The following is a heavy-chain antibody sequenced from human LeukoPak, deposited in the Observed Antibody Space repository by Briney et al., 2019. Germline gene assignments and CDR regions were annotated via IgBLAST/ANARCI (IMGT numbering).Heavy chain of an antibody. J-gene: IGHJ4*02. D-gene: IGHD6-13*01. CDR3: AREGGQQLGSFDY. V-gene: IGHV3-33*01. Sequence: GRSLRLSCAASGFTFSSYGMHWVRQAPGQGLEWVAILWYDGSDKYYADSVKGRFAISRDNSKNTLYLQMNSLKAEDTAVYYCAREGGQQLGSFDYWGQGTLVTVSS. CDR1: GFTFSSYG. CDR2: LWYDGSDK.